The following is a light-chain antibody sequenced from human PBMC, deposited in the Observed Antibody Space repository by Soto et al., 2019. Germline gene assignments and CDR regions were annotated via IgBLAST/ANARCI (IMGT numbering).Light chain of an antibody. V-gene: IGKV3-20*01. J-gene: IGKJ1*01. CDR3: QQYVTSSPRT. CDR1: QSVSRNY. Sequence: EIVLTQSPGTLSLSPGGRATLSCRASQSVSRNYVAWYQQKPGQAPRLLIYGASSRATGIPDRFSGSGSGTDFTLTITRLEPEDFAVYYCQQYVTSSPRTFGQGTKV. CDR2: GAS.